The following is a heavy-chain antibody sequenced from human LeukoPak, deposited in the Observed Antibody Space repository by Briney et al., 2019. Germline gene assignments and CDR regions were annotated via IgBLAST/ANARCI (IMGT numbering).Heavy chain of an antibody. V-gene: IGHV3-23*01. CDR3: TRLRTPGIMTRQSMDV. J-gene: IGHJ6*03. Sequence: GGSLRLSCSASGFSFSTDGMSWVRQAPGKGLEWVSAISGSGGFTYYADSVRGRFSISRDNAKNTLYLQMNSLKTEDTAVYYCTRLRTPGIMTRQSMDVWGKGTTVTVSS. D-gene: IGHD2-15*01. CDR1: GFSFSTDG. CDR2: ISGSGGFT.